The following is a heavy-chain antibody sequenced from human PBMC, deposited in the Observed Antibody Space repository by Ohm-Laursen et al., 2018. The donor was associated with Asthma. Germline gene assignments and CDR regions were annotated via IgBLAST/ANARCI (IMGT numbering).Heavy chain of an antibody. D-gene: IGHD2-21*02. J-gene: IGHJ5*02. CDR3: AIGEDDIGDSGWFEH. CDR1: GFTFSSYS. Sequence: SRRLSCSASGFTFSSYSMNWVRQAPGKGLEWVSDISGNGGRTKYADFVTGRFTISRDNSKNTLYLQMNSLRAEDTALYYCAIGEDDIGDSGWFEHWGQGTLVTVSS. V-gene: IGHV3-23*01. CDR2: ISGNGGRT.